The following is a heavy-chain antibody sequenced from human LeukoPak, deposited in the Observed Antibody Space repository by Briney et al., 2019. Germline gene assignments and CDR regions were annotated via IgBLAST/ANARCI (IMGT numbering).Heavy chain of an antibody. J-gene: IGHJ4*02. Sequence: GGSLRLSCAASGFTFNSYAMSWVRQAPGKGLEWVSTVSGSGGSTYFADSVKGRFTISRDNSKNTLYLQMSSLRAEDTAVYYCAKDPYDTSGYYFDYWGQGTLVTVSS. D-gene: IGHD3-22*01. CDR3: AKDPYDTSGYYFDY. V-gene: IGHV3-23*01. CDR2: VSGSGGST. CDR1: GFTFNSYA.